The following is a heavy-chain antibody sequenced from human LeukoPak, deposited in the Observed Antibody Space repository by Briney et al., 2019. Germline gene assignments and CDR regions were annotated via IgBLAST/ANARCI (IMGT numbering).Heavy chain of an antibody. J-gene: IGHJ4*02. V-gene: IGHV3-72*01. CDR3: ARDYLGY. Sequence: GGSLRLSCAASGFDFGAHEMDWVRQAPGRGLEWVGRIRNKAHTFSTEYAASVRGRFPVSRDDSQNSLSLQMNSLRSEDTAVYYCARDYLGYWGQGTLVTVSS. D-gene: IGHD7-27*01. CDR1: GFDFGAHE. CDR2: IRNKAHTFST.